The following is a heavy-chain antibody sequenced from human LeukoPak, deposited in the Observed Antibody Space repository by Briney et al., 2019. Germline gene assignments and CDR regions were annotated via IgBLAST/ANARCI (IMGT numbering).Heavy chain of an antibody. Sequence: ASVKVSCKASGYTFTSYYIHWVRQAPGQGLEWMGIINPSGGTTRDAQRFQGRVTMTRDMSTRTVYMELSSLRSEDTAVYYCARAHRQLERLGRYYFDYWGQGTLVTVSS. CDR1: GYTFTSYY. CDR3: ARAHRQLERLGRYYFDY. J-gene: IGHJ4*02. D-gene: IGHD1-1*01. CDR2: INPSGGTT. V-gene: IGHV1-46*01.